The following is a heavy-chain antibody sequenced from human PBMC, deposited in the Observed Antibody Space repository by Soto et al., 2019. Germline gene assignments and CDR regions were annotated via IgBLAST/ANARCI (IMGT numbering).Heavy chain of an antibody. CDR3: ARDQAFDRSYYDGIYV. CDR2: ISPYNGNT. D-gene: IGHD3-10*01. CDR1: GYPFTHYG. J-gene: IGHJ6*02. Sequence: QVQLVQSGAEVKKPGASVKVSCKSSGYPFTHYGITWVRQAPAQGLEWMGWISPYNGNTNYGQTLKGRVTLTTDTSTSTVYMELRRLRSDDMAVYYCARDQAFDRSYYDGIYVWGQGTTVTFSS. V-gene: IGHV1-18*03.